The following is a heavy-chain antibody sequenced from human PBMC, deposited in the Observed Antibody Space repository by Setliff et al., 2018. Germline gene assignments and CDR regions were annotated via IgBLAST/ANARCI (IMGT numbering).Heavy chain of an antibody. Sequence: SVKVSCKASGATFSSHGIRWVRQAPGQGLEWMGGIIPMFGTPAYTQKFQDRVTMTRDTSLTTAYMEESSLKSDDTAVYYCAITKGFGDGWLDPWGQGTLVTVSS. D-gene: IGHD3-10*01. V-gene: IGHV1-69*05. CDR1: GATFSSHG. CDR2: IIPMFGTP. CDR3: AITKGFGDGWLDP. J-gene: IGHJ5*02.